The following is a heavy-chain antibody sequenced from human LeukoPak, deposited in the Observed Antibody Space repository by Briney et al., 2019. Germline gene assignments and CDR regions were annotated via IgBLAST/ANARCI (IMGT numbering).Heavy chain of an antibody. D-gene: IGHD3-22*01. Sequence: WASVNVSCKASGYTFTIFYMHWVRQAPGQGLEWMRIIKPSDGGTYYAENFQGRVTMTKDTSTSTVYMELSSLRSEDTAFYYCARGADDSSGFDPAEYFLHWGQGTLVTVSS. CDR2: IKPSDGGT. J-gene: IGHJ1*01. CDR3: ARGADDSSGFDPAEYFLH. CDR1: GYTFTIFY. V-gene: IGHV1-46*01.